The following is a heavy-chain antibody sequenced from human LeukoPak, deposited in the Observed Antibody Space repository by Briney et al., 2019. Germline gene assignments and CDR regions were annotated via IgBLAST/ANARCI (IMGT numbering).Heavy chain of an antibody. CDR3: ARTVIAVAGTPNFDY. CDR1: GYTFTSYG. J-gene: IGHJ4*02. CDR2: ISAYNGNT. V-gene: IGHV1-18*01. D-gene: IGHD6-19*01. Sequence: GASVKVSCKASGYTFTSYGISWVRQAPGQGLEWMGWISAYNGNTNYSQKLQGRGTMTTDTSTSTAYMELRSLRSDDTAVYYCARTVIAVAGTPNFDYWGQGTLVTVSS.